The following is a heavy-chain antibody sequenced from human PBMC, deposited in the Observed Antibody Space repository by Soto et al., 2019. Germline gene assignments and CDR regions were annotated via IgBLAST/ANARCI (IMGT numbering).Heavy chain of an antibody. CDR2: IYYSGST. Sequence: SETLSLTCTVSGGSISSSSYYWGWIRQPPGKGLEWIGYIYYSGSTNYNPSLKSRVTISVDTSKNQFSLKLSSVTAADTAVYYCARHPSDRSIAVAPNYFDYWGQGTLVTVSS. J-gene: IGHJ4*02. CDR3: ARHPSDRSIAVAPNYFDY. D-gene: IGHD6-19*01. V-gene: IGHV4-61*05. CDR1: GGSISSSSYY.